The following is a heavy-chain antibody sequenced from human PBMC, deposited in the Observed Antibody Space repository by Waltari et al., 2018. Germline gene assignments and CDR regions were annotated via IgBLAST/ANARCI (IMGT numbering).Heavy chain of an antibody. D-gene: IGHD4-17*01. Sequence: QVQLQQWGAGLLKPSETLSLTCAVQGGSFSGYYWTWIRQPPGKRLGWIGEINHSGSTNNNPSLKSRITMSVDTSKNQFSLRLTSVTAADTAVYYCARGQGGTVTYWGQGTLVTVSS. CDR3: ARGQGGTVTY. J-gene: IGHJ4*02. V-gene: IGHV4-34*01. CDR2: INHSGST. CDR1: GGSFSGYY.